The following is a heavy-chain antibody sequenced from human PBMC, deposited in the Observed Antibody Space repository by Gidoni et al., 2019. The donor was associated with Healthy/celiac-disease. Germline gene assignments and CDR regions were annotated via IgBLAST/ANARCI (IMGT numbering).Heavy chain of an antibody. D-gene: IGHD6-19*01. J-gene: IGHJ4*02. CDR2: IYYSGST. CDR3: ARRLAVAGVFDY. V-gene: IGHV4-31*03. Sequence: QVQLQGSGPGRVKPSQTLSLTCTVSGGATSSGGYYWSWIRQHPGKGLEWIGYIYYSGSTYYNPSLKSRVTISVDTSKNQFSLKLSSVTAADTAVYYCARRLAVAGVFDYWGQGTLVTVSS. CDR1: GGATSSGGYY.